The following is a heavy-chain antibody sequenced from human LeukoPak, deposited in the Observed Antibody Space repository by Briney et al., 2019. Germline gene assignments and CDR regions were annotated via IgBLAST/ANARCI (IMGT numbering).Heavy chain of an antibody. CDR3: ATPPPGIAAAGTGFDY. CDR1: GYTFTSYG. D-gene: IGHD6-13*01. Sequence: ASVNVSCKASGYTFTSYGISWVRQAPGQGLEGMGWISAYNGNTNYAQKLQGRVTMTEDTSTDTAYMELSSLRSEDTAVYCCATPPPGIAAAGTGFDYWGQGTLVTVSS. J-gene: IGHJ4*02. V-gene: IGHV1-18*01. CDR2: ISAYNGNT.